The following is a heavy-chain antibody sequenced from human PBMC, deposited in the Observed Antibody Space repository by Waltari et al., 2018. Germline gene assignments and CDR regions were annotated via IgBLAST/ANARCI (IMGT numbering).Heavy chain of an antibody. CDR2: FDPEDGET. Sequence: QVQLVQSGAEVKKPGASVKVSCTVSGYTLPELSMHWVRQAPGKGLEWMGGFDPEDGETIYAQKFQGRVTMTEDTSTDTAYMELGSLRSEDTAVYYCAGYNWNDDYFDYWGQGTLVTVSS. D-gene: IGHD1-1*01. V-gene: IGHV1-24*01. CDR3: AGYNWNDDYFDY. J-gene: IGHJ4*02. CDR1: GYTLPELS.